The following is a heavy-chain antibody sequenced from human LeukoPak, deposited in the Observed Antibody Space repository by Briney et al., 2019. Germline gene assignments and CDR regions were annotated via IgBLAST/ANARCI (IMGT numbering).Heavy chain of an antibody. V-gene: IGHV4-34*01. CDR2: INHSGST. CDR3: ARGGRRRYCSSTSCYVGGPYFDY. J-gene: IGHJ4*02. D-gene: IGHD2-2*01. CDR1: GFTFSDYS. Sequence: PGGSLRLSCAASGFTFSDYSMSWVRQAPGKGLEWIGEINHSGSTNYNPSLKSRVTISVDTSKNQFSLKLSSVTAADTAVYYCARGGRRRYCSSTSCYVGGPYFDYWGQGTLVTVSS.